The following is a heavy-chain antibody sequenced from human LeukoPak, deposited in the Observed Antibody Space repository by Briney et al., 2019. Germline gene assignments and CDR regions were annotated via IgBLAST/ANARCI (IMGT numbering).Heavy chain of an antibody. CDR2: IYHSGST. V-gene: IGHV4-30-2*01. Sequence: SQTLSLTCTVSGGSISSGGYYWSWIRQPPGKGLEWIGYIYHSGSTYYNPSLKSRVTISVDRSKNQFSLKLSSVTAADTAVYYCARGGDCSSTSCYDYWGQGTLVTVSS. CDR3: ARGGDCSSTSCYDY. J-gene: IGHJ4*02. D-gene: IGHD2-2*01. CDR1: GGSISSGGYY.